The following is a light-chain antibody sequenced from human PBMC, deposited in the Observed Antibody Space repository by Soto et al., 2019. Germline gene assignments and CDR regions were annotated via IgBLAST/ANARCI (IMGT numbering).Light chain of an antibody. CDR1: QSISSW. V-gene: IGKV1-5*01. CDR3: QQYNSYSPSS. Sequence: DIQMTQSPSTLSASVGDRVTITCRASQSISSWLAWYQQKPGKAPKLLIYDASSLESGVPSRFSGSGSGTEFTLTISSLQPDVFATYYCQQYNSYSPSSVGQGTKLEIK. J-gene: IGKJ2*01. CDR2: DAS.